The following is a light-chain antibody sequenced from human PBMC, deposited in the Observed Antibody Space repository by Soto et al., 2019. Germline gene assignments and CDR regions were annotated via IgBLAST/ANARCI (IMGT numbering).Light chain of an antibody. CDR3: QQYDHLPLT. CDR1: QDISNY. J-gene: IGKJ2*01. Sequence: DIPMTQSPSSLSASVGDRVTITCQASQDISNYLNWYQQKPGKAPKLLIYDASNLETGVPSRFGGSGSGTYFTFTISSMQPEDIATYYCQQYDHLPLTFGQGTKLQIK. CDR2: DAS. V-gene: IGKV1-33*01.